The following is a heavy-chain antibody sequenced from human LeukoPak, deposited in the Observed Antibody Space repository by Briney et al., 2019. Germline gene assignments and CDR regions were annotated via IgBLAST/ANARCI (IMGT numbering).Heavy chain of an antibody. Sequence: RASVKVSCKASGYTFTSYDINWVRQATGQGLEWMGWMNPNSGNTGYAQKFQGRVTITRNTSISTAYMELSSLRSEDTAVYYCARGPKVRGFDYWGQGTLVTVSS. D-gene: IGHD3-10*01. CDR3: ARGPKVRGFDY. V-gene: IGHV1-8*03. CDR1: GYTFTSYD. CDR2: MNPNSGNT. J-gene: IGHJ4*02.